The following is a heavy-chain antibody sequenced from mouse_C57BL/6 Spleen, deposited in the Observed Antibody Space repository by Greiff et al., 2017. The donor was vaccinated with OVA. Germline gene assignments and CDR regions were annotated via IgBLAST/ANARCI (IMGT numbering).Heavy chain of an antibody. V-gene: IGHV1-55*01. J-gene: IGHJ1*03. Sequence: QVQLQQPGAELVKPGASVKMSCKASGYTFTSYWITWVKQRPGQGLEWIGDIYPGSGSTNYNEKFKSKATLTVDTSSSTAYMQLSSLTSDDSAVYYCARGGHWYFDVWGTGTTVTVSS. CDR3: ARGGHWYFDV. CDR2: IYPGSGST. D-gene: IGHD1-1*02. CDR1: GYTFTSYW.